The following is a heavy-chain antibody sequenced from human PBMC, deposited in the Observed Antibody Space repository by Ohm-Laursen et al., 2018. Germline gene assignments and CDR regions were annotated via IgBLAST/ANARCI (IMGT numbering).Heavy chain of an antibody. V-gene: IGHV3-21*01. Sequence: SLRLSCAASGFTFSSYSMNWVRQAPGKGLEWVSSISSSSSYIYYADSVKGRFTISRDNAKNSLYLQMNSLRAEDTAVYYCARDILAYAFDIWGQGTMVTGSS. CDR2: ISSSSSYI. CDR3: ARDILAYAFDI. CDR1: GFTFSSYS. J-gene: IGHJ3*02. D-gene: IGHD2-15*01.